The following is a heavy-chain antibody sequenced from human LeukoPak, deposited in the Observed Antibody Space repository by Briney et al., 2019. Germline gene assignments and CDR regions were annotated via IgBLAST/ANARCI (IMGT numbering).Heavy chain of an antibody. Sequence: GGSLRLSCAASGFTVSSNYMSWVRQAPGKGLEWVSVIYSGGSTYYADSVKGRFTISRDNSKNTLYLQMNSLRAEDTALYYCAKGGAAGKFPADYWGQGTLVTVSS. CDR2: IYSGGST. CDR1: GFTVSSNY. CDR3: AKGGAAGKFPADY. V-gene: IGHV3-53*01. J-gene: IGHJ4*02. D-gene: IGHD6-13*01.